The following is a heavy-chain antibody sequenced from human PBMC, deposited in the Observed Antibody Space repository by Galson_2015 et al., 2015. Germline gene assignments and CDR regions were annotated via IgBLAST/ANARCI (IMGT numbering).Heavy chain of an antibody. V-gene: IGHV3-21*01. J-gene: IGHJ6*02. CDR3: ARDDGRGSTSLRPNYGMDV. CDR1: GFTFSSYS. D-gene: IGHD2-2*01. CDR2: ISSSSSYI. Sequence: SLRLSCAASGFTFSSYSMNWVRQAPGKGLEWVSSISSSSSYIYYADSVKGRFTISRDNAKNSLYLQMSSLRAEDTAVYYCARDDGRGSTSLRPNYGMDVWGQGTTVTVSS.